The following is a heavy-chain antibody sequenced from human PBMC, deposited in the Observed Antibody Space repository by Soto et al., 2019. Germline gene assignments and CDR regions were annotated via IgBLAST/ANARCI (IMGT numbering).Heavy chain of an antibody. D-gene: IGHD2-2*01. J-gene: IGHJ3*02. CDR1: GGSFSGYC. CDR2: INHSGST. Sequence: SETLSLTCAVYGGSFSGYCWSWIRQPPGKGLEWIGEINHSGSTNYNPSLKSRVTISVDTSKNQFSLKLSSVTAADTAVYYCARTPKVVPAAIYAFDIWGQGTMVTVSS. V-gene: IGHV4-34*01. CDR3: ARTPKVVPAAIYAFDI.